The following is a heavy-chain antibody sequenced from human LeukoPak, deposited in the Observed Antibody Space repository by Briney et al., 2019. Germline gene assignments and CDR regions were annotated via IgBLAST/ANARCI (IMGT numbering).Heavy chain of an antibody. Sequence: ASVKVSCKASGYTLTDYYMHWVRQAPGQGLEWMGIINPSGGSTSYAQKFQGRVTMTRDTSTSTVYMELSSLRSEDTAVYYCARDLRGYSYYYGMDVWGQGTTVTVSS. CDR2: INPSGGST. V-gene: IGHV1-46*01. CDR1: GYTLTDYY. CDR3: ARDLRGYSYYYGMDV. J-gene: IGHJ6*02. D-gene: IGHD5-12*01.